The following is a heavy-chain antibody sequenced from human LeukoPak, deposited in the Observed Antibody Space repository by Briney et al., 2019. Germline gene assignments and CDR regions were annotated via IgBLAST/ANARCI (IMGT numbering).Heavy chain of an antibody. CDR2: IDPSDSDT. V-gene: IGHV5-10-1*01. CDR3: ARQGGATPGY. CDR1: GYSFTSYW. J-gene: IGHJ4*02. Sequence: GESLRISCKGSGYSFTSYWISWVRQLPGKGLEWMGRIDPSDSDTNYSPSFEGHVTISADRSTNTAYLQWSSLKASDTAMYYCARQGGATPGYWGQGTLVTVSS. D-gene: IGHD1-26*01.